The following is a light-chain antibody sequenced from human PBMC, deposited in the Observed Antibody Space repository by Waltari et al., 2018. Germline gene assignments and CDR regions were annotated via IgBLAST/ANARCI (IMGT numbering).Light chain of an antibody. CDR3: SSRNGRASQVV. V-gene: IGLV3-19*01. CDR2: GKE. Sequence: SSGLTQDPAVSVVLGRPIRITCRGDSLRTAYASWYQVKTGQAPVLVMFGKEKRPSGVPDRISGESSETTSSLIITGAQAEDEADYYCSSRNGRASQVVFAGGTKVTVL. J-gene: IGLJ2*01. CDR1: SLRTAY.